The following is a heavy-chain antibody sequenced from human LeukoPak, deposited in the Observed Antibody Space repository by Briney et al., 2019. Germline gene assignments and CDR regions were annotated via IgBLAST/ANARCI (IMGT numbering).Heavy chain of an antibody. V-gene: IGHV3-53*01. D-gene: IGHD3-3*01. J-gene: IGHJ4*02. Sequence: PGGSLRLSCAASGFTVSSNYMNWVRQAPGEGLEWVSVIFSGGSTYYADSVKGRFTISRDNSRNTLYLQMNSLRAEDTAVYYCAGGSEAATIFYWGQGTLVTVSS. CDR3: AGGSEAATIFY. CDR1: GFTVSSNY. CDR2: IFSGGST.